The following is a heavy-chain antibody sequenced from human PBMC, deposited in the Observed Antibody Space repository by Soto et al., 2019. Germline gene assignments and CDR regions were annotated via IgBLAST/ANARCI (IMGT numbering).Heavy chain of an antibody. CDR2: ISSSSSYI. V-gene: IGHV3-21*01. J-gene: IGHJ4*02. Sequence: EVQLVESGGGLVKPGGSLRLSCAASGFTFSSYSMNWVRQAPGKGLEWVSSISSSSSYIYYADSVKGRYTISRDNAKNALYLQMNSLRAEDTAVYYCASDGPGSYYNDYWGQGTLVTVAS. CDR1: GFTFSSYS. CDR3: ASDGPGSYYNDY. D-gene: IGHD3-10*01.